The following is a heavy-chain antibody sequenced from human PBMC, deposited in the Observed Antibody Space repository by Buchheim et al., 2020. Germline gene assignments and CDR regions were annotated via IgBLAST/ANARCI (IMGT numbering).Heavy chain of an antibody. CDR1: VFTFRSYG. J-gene: IGHJ6*02. V-gene: IGHV3-30*18. CDR3: AKDLVQAGALYYGMDV. CDR2: ISYDGSEK. D-gene: IGHD6-19*01. Sequence: QVQLVESGGGVVQPGKSLRLSCAASVFTFRSYGMHWVRQAPGTGLEWVAVISYDGSEKYYGDSVTGRFTISRDNSKNTLYLQVNSLRAEDTAVYYCAKDLVQAGALYYGMDVWGQGTT.